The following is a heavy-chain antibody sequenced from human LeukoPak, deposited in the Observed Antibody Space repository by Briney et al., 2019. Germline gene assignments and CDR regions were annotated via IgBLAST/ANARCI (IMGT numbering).Heavy chain of an antibody. D-gene: IGHD6-13*01. CDR1: GGSISSGGYY. Sequence: SETLSLTGTVSGGSISSGGYYWSWIRQPPGKGLEWIGYIYHSGSTYYNPSLKSRVTISVDTSKNQFSLKLSSVTAADTAVYYCARGSSSWHQFDYWGQGTLVTVSS. CDR3: ARGSSSWHQFDY. J-gene: IGHJ4*02. V-gene: IGHV4-30-2*01. CDR2: IYHSGST.